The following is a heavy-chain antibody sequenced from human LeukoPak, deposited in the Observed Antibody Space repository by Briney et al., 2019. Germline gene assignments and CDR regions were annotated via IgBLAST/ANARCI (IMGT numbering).Heavy chain of an antibody. Sequence: GGSLRLSCAASGFTFSSYGMHWVRQAPGKGLEWVAVISYDGSNKYYADSVKGRFTISRDNSKNTLYLQMNSLRAEDTAVYYCAKPRSGYDPTYFDYWGQGTPVTVSS. D-gene: IGHD5-12*01. CDR2: ISYDGSNK. CDR3: AKPRSGYDPTYFDY. V-gene: IGHV3-30*18. J-gene: IGHJ4*02. CDR1: GFTFSSYG.